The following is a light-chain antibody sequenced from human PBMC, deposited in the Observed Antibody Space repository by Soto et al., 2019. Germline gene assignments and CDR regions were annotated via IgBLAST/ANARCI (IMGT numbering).Light chain of an antibody. J-gene: IGKJ4*01. Sequence: EIVLTQSPATLSLSPGERATLSCRASRSVSNYLAWYQQKPGQAPRLLIYDASNRATGIPARFIGSESGTDFPLTISSREPEDFAVYYCQQRSDWLTFGGGTKVEIK. CDR1: RSVSNY. V-gene: IGKV3-11*01. CDR2: DAS. CDR3: QQRSDWLT.